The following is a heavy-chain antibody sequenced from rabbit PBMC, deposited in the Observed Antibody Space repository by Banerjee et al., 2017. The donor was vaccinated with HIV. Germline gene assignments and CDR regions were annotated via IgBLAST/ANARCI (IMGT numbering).Heavy chain of an antibody. J-gene: IGHJ4*01. CDR2: IDIGSGRT. D-gene: IGHD6-1*01. CDR3: ARDDVVDSLWYFDL. V-gene: IGHV1S40*01. Sequence: QSLEESGGDLVKPGASLTLTCKASGSDISSYWMNWVRQAPGKGLEWIGSIDIGSGRTYYSIWAKGRFTISKTSSTTVTLQMTSLTAADTATYFCARDDVVDSLWYFDLWGPGTLVTVS. CDR1: GSDISSYW.